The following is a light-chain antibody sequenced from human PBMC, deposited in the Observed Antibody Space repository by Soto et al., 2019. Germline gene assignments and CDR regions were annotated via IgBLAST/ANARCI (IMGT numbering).Light chain of an antibody. V-gene: IGKV1-6*01. CDR2: AAS. CDR1: QGIRDD. CDR3: LQDYIYPWT. J-gene: IGKJ1*01. Sequence: AIQMTQSPSSLSASVGDRVTITCRASQGIRDDLVWYQQKPGKAPKLLIYAASSLQSGVPSRFSGSGSGTDFTLTISSLQPEDFATYYCLQDYIYPWTFGQGTKVEIK.